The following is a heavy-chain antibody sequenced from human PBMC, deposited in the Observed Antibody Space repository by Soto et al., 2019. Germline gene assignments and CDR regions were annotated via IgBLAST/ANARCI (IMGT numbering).Heavy chain of an antibody. J-gene: IGHJ4*02. CDR1: GGSISSYY. D-gene: IGHD3-22*01. V-gene: IGHV4-59*01. Sequence: SETLSLTCTVSGGSISSYYRSWIRQPPGKVLEWIGYIYYSGSTNYNPSLKSRVTISVDTSKNQFSLKLSSVTAADTAVYYCARVPYDSSGYAYFDYWGQGTRVTVS. CDR2: IYYSGST. CDR3: ARVPYDSSGYAYFDY.